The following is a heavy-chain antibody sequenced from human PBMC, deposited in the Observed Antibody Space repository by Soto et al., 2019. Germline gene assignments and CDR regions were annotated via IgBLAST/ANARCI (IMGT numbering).Heavy chain of an antibody. Sequence: PSETLSLTCAVYGGSFSGYYWSWIRQPPGKGLEWIGEINHSGSTNYNPSLKSRVTISVDTSKNQFSLKLSSVTAADTAVYYCARVGDGSGSFLDYWGQGTRVTVSS. J-gene: IGHJ4*02. CDR3: ARVGDGSGSFLDY. D-gene: IGHD3-10*01. CDR2: INHSGST. V-gene: IGHV4-34*01. CDR1: GGSFSGYY.